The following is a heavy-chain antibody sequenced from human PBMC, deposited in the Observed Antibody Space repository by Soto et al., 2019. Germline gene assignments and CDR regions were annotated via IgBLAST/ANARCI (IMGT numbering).Heavy chain of an antibody. Sequence: QVQLVQSGAEVKKPGSSVKVSCKASGGTFSSYAISWVRQAPGQGLEWMGGTIPIFGTANYAQKFKGRATITADESTSTAYMELSSLRSEDTAVYYCARDKAAVAGGDKRFGPSSQGTLVTISS. J-gene: IGHJ5*02. CDR3: ARDKAAVAGGDKRFGP. CDR1: GGTFSSYA. CDR2: TIPIFGTA. D-gene: IGHD6-19*01. V-gene: IGHV1-69*12.